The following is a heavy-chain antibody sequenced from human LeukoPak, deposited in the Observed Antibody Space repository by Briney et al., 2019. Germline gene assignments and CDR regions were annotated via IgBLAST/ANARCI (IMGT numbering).Heavy chain of an antibody. J-gene: IGHJ2*01. V-gene: IGHV4-61*01. CDR3: ARSFYDNSGYYRYWYFDL. CDR2: IFYSGST. CDR1: GGSVSSGSYY. Sequence: SETLSLTCTVSGGSVSSGSYYWSWIRQPPGKGLEWIGYIFYSGSTNYNPSLKSRVTISVDTSKNQFSLKLSSVTAADTAVYFCARSFYDNSGYYRYWYFDLWGRGTLVTVSS. D-gene: IGHD3-22*01.